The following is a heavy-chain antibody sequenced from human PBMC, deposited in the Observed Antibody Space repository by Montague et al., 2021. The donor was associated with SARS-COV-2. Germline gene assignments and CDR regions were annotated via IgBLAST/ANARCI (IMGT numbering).Heavy chain of an antibody. V-gene: IGHV4-38-2*02. J-gene: IGHJ4*02. CDR3: ARGRVTRAGFDY. CDR2: NYLHGNS. CDR1: GYFIGTVYH. Sequence: SETLSLTCRGSGYFIGTVYHWGWVRQSPGKGLEWIVSNYLHGNSYYNPSLNSRVTISLDTSNNQFSLRLTSVTTSDTAVYYCARGRVTRAGFDYWGQGIRVIVSS. D-gene: IGHD2-21*02.